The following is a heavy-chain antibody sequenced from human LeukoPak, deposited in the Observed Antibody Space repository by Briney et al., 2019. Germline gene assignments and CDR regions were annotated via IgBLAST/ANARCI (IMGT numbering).Heavy chain of an antibody. CDR1: GGSFSGYY. Sequence: SETLSLTCAVYGGSFSGYYWSWIRQPPGKGLEWIGEINHSGSTNYNPSLTSRVTISVDTSKNQFSLKLSSVTAADTAVYYCARGINYWGQGTLVTVSS. V-gene: IGHV4-34*01. J-gene: IGHJ4*02. CDR2: INHSGST. CDR3: ARGINY.